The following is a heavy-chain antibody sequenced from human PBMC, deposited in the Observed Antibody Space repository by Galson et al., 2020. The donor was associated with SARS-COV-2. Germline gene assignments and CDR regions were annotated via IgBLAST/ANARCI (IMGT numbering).Heavy chain of an antibody. CDR2: IYTSGST. CDR1: GGSISSGSYY. V-gene: IGHV4-61*02. J-gene: IGHJ5*02. D-gene: IGHD3-10*01. Sequence: SETLSLTCTVSGGSISSGSYYWSWIRQPAGKGLEWIGRIYTSGSTNYNPSLKSRVTISVDTSKNQFSLKLSSVTAADTAVYYCARDRYYYGSGSSYNWFDPWGQGTLVTVSS. CDR3: ARDRYYYGSGSSYNWFDP.